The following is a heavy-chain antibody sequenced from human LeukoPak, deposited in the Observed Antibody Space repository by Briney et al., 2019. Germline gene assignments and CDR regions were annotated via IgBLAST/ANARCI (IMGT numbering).Heavy chain of an antibody. CDR1: GLAFTSKS. CDR3: ARDGRSYWDLSKVGYFDY. D-gene: IGHD2-15*01. Sequence: GGSLRLSCAASGLAFTSKSMHWVRQAPGKGLEWVSSISNTGNYIYHADSVKGRFTISRDNAKNLLFLEMNSLRAEDTAVYYCARDGRSYWDLSKVGYFDYWGQGSLVTVSS. CDR2: ISNTGNYI. J-gene: IGHJ4*02. V-gene: IGHV3-21*01.